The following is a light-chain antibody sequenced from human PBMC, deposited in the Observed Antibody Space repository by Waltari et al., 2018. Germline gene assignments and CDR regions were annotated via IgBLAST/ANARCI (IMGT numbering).Light chain of an antibody. CDR1: QSLLDRNGYNL. Sequence: DIVVTQSPLSLPVTPGEPASISCMSSQSLLDRNGYNLLDWYLQKPGQSPQLLIYFGSNRASGVPDRFSGSGSGRDFTLKISRVEAEDVGVYYCMQALQTPWTFGQGTKVEIK. CDR2: FGS. CDR3: MQALQTPWT. V-gene: IGKV2-28*01. J-gene: IGKJ1*01.